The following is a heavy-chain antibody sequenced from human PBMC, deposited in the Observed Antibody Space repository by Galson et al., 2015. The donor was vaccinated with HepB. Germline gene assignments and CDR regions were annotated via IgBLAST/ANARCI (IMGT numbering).Heavy chain of an antibody. J-gene: IGHJ5*02. V-gene: IGHV1-2*02. Sequence: SVKVSCKASGYTFTGYYMHWVRQAPGQGLEWMGWINPNSGGTNYAQKFQGRVTMTRDTSISTAYMELSRLRSDDTAVYYCARDCLSSLYGDYPSWFDPWGQGTLVTVSS. CDR3: ARDCLSSLYGDYPSWFDP. D-gene: IGHD4-17*01. CDR2: INPNSGGT. CDR1: GYTFTGYY.